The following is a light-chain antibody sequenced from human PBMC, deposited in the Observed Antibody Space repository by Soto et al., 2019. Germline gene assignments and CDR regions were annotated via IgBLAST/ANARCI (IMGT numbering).Light chain of an antibody. CDR1: QSVRSN. J-gene: IGKJ5*01. CDR3: QQYGSSPIT. Sequence: EIVMTQSPATLSVSPGERATVSFRASQSVRSNLAWYQQKPGQAPRLLIYGASSRATGIPDRFSGSGSGTDFTLTISRLEPEDFAVYYCQQYGSSPITFGQGTRLEIK. V-gene: IGKV3-20*01. CDR2: GAS.